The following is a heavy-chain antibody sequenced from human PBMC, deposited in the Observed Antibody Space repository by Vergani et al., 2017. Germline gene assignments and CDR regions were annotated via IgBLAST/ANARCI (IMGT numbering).Heavy chain of an antibody. CDR2: IYTSGST. J-gene: IGHJ4*02. Sequence: QVQLQESGPGRVKPSETLSLTCTVSGGSISSYYWSWILQPPGKGLEWIGYIYTSGSTNYNPSLKSRFTISVDTSKNQFSLTLSSVTAADTAVYYCARHSGIAVAGEIDYWGQGTLVTVSS. CDR1: GGSISSYY. CDR3: ARHSGIAVAGEIDY. V-gene: IGHV4-4*09. D-gene: IGHD6-19*01.